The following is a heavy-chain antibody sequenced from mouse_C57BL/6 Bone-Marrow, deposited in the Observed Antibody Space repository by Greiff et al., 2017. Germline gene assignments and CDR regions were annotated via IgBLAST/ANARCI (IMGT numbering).Heavy chain of an antibody. V-gene: IGHV1-64*01. CDR3: ALYFYGSSQFAY. CDR2: IHPNSGST. J-gene: IGHJ3*01. CDR1: GYTFTSYW. D-gene: IGHD1-1*01. Sequence: QVQLQQPGAELVKPGASVKLSCKASGYTFTSYWMHWVKQRPGQGLEWIGMIHPNSGSTNYNEKFKSKATLTVDKSSSTAYMQLSSLTSEDSAVYYCALYFYGSSQFAYWGQGTLVTVSA.